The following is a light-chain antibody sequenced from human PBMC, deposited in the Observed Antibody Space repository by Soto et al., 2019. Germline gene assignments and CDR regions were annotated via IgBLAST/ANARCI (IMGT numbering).Light chain of an antibody. V-gene: IGKV4-1*01. J-gene: IGKJ2*01. CDR1: QSLLYSANNKNY. CDR3: QQYDSTPYT. CDR2: WAS. Sequence: DIVMTQSPESLAVSLGERATINCKSSQSLLYSANNKNYLAWYQQKPGQPPKLIMYWASTRESGVPGRFTGSGSGTDFTLTITSLQAEDVAVYYCQQYDSTPYTFGQGTKLELK.